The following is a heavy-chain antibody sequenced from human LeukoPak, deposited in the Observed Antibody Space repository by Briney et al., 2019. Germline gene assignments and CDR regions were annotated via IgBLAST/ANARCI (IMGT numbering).Heavy chain of an antibody. CDR3: ARDWGNDYGDYGYFDY. V-gene: IGHV3-30-3*01. CDR1: GFTFSSYA. Sequence: PGGSLRLSCAASGFTFSSYAMHWVRQAPGKGLEWVAVISYDGSNKYYADSVKGRFTISRDNSKNTLYLQMNSLRAEDTAVYYCARDWGNDYGDYGYFDYWGQGTLVTVSS. CDR2: ISYDGSNK. D-gene: IGHD4-17*01. J-gene: IGHJ4*02.